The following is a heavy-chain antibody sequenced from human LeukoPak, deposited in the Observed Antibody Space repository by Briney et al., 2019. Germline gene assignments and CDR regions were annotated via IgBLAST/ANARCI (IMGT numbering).Heavy chain of an antibody. J-gene: IGHJ5*02. CDR2: FDPEDGET. CDR1: GYTLTELS. CDR3: ATVRRDFWSGYAWFDP. Sequence: ASVKVSCKVSGYTLTELSMHWVRQAPGKGLEWMGGFDPEDGETIYAQKLQGRVTMTEDTSTDTAYMELSSPRSEDTAVYYCATVRRDFWSGYAWFDPWGQGTLVTVSS. D-gene: IGHD3-3*01. V-gene: IGHV1-24*01.